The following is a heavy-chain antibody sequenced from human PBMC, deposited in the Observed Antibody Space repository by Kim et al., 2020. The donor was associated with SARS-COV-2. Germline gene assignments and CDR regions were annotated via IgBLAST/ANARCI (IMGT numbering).Heavy chain of an antibody. J-gene: IGHJ6*02. V-gene: IGHV4-30-2*01. CDR3: ARSNTVTSYYYYYGMDG. D-gene: IGHD4-17*01. Sequence: LKSRVTISVDRSKNQFSLKLSSVTAADTAVYYCARSNTVTSYYYYYGMDGWGQGTTVTVSS.